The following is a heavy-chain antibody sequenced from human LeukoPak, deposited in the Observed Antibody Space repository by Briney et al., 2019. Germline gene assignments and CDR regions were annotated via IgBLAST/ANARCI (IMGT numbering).Heavy chain of an antibody. CDR2: FDPEDGET. CDR3: ATGHYDILTGYSLVGFDP. V-gene: IGHV1-24*01. Sequence: ASVKVSCKVSGYTLTELSMHWVRQAPGKGLEWMGGFDPEDGETIYAQKFQGRVTMTKDTSTDTAYMELSSLRSEDTAVYYCATGHYDILTGYSLVGFDPWGQGTLVTVSS. D-gene: IGHD3-9*01. J-gene: IGHJ5*02. CDR1: GYTLTELS.